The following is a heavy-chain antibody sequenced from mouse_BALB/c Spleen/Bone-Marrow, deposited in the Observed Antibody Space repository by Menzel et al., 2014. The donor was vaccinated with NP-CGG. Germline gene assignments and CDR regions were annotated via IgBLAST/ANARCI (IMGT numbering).Heavy chain of an antibody. CDR3: ASDDYDGSWFAY. Sequence: VKLQESGAELVRPGASVKLSCKASGYSFTNYWMNWMKQRPGQGLEWIGMIHPSDSETRLNQKFKDKATLTVDKSSSTAYMQLSSPTSEDSAVCYCASDDYDGSWFAYWGQGTLVTVSA. D-gene: IGHD2-4*01. J-gene: IGHJ3*01. V-gene: IGHV1-74*01. CDR1: GYSFTNYW. CDR2: IHPSDSET.